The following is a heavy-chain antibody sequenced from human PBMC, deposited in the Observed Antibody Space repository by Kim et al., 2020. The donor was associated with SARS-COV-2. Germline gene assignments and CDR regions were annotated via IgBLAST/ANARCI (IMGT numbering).Heavy chain of an antibody. V-gene: IGHV4-59*13. CDR3: VRDLPRSVGYFDY. CDR2: IYYNGKT. D-gene: IGHD1-26*01. J-gene: IGHJ4*02. CDR1: GGSMNNFY. Sequence: SETLSLTCTVSGGSMNNFYWTWIRQPPGKGLEWIGNIYYNGKTKYNPSLKSRVTIAVDTSKYQFSLKLSSVTAADTAVYYCVRDLPRSVGYFDYWGQGNLVTVSS.